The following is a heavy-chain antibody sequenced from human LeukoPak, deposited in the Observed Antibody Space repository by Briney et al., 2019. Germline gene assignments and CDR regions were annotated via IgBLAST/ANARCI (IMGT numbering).Heavy chain of an antibody. CDR2: IYYSGST. D-gene: IGHD4-17*01. CDR1: GGSFSGYY. CDR3: ASSTTVNAFDI. Sequence: PSETLSLTCAVYGGSFSGYYWSWIRQPPGKGLEWIGYIYYSGSTNYNPSLKSRVTISVDTSKNQFSLKLSSVTAADTAVYYCASSTTVNAFDIWGQGTMVTVSS. V-gene: IGHV4-59*08. J-gene: IGHJ3*02.